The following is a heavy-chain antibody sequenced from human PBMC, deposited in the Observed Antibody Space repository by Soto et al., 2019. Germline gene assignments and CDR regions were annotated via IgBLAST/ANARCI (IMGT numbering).Heavy chain of an antibody. Sequence: SETLSLTCAVSGGSISSNNWWSWGRQPPGKGLEWIGEIHHSGSANYSPSLKSRATIFVDNSKNQFSLRLSFVTAEDTALYYCPSDRYYSPHGMDVWGQGTTVTVSS. J-gene: IGHJ6*02. CDR2: IHHSGSA. CDR3: PSDRYYSPHGMDV. D-gene: IGHD3-10*01. V-gene: IGHV4-4*02. CDR1: GGSISSNNW.